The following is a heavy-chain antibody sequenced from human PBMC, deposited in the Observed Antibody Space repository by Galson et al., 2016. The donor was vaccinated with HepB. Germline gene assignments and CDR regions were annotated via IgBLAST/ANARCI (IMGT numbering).Heavy chain of an antibody. CDR1: GFTFSSYP. Sequence: SLRLSCAASGFTFSSYPMSWVRQAPGKGLEWVSSISGTGGSAYYADSVKGRFTISRDNSKNTLSLQMNSLRADDTAVYYCTRPFCTNGVCYWAYGMDVWGQGTTVAVSS. D-gene: IGHD2-8*01. V-gene: IGHV3-23*01. CDR3: TRPFCTNGVCYWAYGMDV. CDR2: ISGTGGSA. J-gene: IGHJ6*02.